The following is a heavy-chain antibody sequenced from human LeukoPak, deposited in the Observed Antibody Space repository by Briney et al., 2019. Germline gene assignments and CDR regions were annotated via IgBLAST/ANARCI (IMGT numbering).Heavy chain of an antibody. Sequence: NPSETLSLTCAVSGGSISSGGYSWSWIRQPPGKGLEWIGYIYHSGSTYYNPSLKSRVTISVDRSKNQFSLKLSSVTAADTAVYYCARAIFGVVMGPPDYFDYWGQGTLVTVSS. CDR1: GGSISSGGYS. V-gene: IGHV4-30-2*01. J-gene: IGHJ4*02. CDR3: ARAIFGVVMGPPDYFDY. D-gene: IGHD3-3*01. CDR2: IYHSGST.